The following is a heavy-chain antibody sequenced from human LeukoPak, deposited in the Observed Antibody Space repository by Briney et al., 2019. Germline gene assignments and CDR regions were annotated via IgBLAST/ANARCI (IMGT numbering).Heavy chain of an antibody. Sequence: VSLGRSCAACGFTFSNYWLNWVRQAPGQGLKWVANIKQDGSENHYVDSVKGRFTISSDNAKNSLYLQMNSLRAEDTAVYYCARDSYSNYVNWFDPWGQGTLVTVSS. D-gene: IGHD4-11*01. CDR3: ARDSYSNYVNWFDP. CDR1: GFTFSNYW. J-gene: IGHJ5*02. V-gene: IGHV3-7*01. CDR2: IKQDGSEN.